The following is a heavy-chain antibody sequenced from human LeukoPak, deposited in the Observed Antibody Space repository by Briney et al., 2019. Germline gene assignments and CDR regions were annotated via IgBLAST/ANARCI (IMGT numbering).Heavy chain of an antibody. J-gene: IGHJ4*02. CDR2: AGWAGGTT. CDR3: AKELDTMFFDY. V-gene: IGHV3-43*01. CDR1: GFNFDRYT. Sequence: GGSLRLSCATSGFNFDRYTIHWVRHAPGKGLEWVSLAGWAGGTTYYSDSVRGRFTISRDSGKNSVYLQMNSLTTDDTAFYFCAKELDTMFFDYWGQGALVTVSS. D-gene: IGHD5-18*01.